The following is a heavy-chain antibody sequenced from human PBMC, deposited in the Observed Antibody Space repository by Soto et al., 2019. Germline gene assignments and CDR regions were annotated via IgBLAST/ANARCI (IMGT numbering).Heavy chain of an antibody. CDR3: ARDPASAYSSSSFDY. J-gene: IGHJ4*02. Sequence: QIRLVQSETEVKKPGASVRVSCKASGYTFTTYGITWVRQAPGQGLEWMGWISAYDGSTNYAQKLQGRVSMTTDSSTSTAYLDLRSLRSDDTAVYYCARDPASAYSSSSFDYWGQGTLVTVSS. V-gene: IGHV1-18*04. CDR1: GYTFTTYG. D-gene: IGHD6-6*01. CDR2: ISAYDGST.